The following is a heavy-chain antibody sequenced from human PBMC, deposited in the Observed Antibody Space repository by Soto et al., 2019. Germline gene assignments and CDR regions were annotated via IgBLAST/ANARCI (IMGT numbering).Heavy chain of an antibody. J-gene: IGHJ4*02. CDR2: ISSSSSYI. Sequence: EVQLVESGGGLVKPGGSLRLSCAASGFTFSSYSMNWVRQAPGKGLEWVSSISSSSSYIYYADSVKGRFTISRDNAKNSLYLQMNSLRAEDTAVYYCARDALGYCSGGSCYSAGGYWGQGTLVTVSS. V-gene: IGHV3-21*01. D-gene: IGHD2-15*01. CDR3: ARDALGYCSGGSCYSAGGY. CDR1: GFTFSSYS.